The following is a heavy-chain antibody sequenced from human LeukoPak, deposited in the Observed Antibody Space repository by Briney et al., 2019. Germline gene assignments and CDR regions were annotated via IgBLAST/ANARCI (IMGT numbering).Heavy chain of an antibody. CDR1: GYTFTSYD. CDR2: MNPNSGNT. Sequence: ASVKVSCKASGYTFTSYDINWVRQATGQGLEWMGWMNPNSGNTGYAQKFQGRVTMTRNTSISTAYMELSSLRSEDTAVYYCAKGRRRITIFGVVIRSNYYYYYMDVWDKGTTVTVSS. CDR3: AKGRRRITIFGVVIRSNYYYYYMDV. J-gene: IGHJ6*03. V-gene: IGHV1-8*01. D-gene: IGHD3-3*01.